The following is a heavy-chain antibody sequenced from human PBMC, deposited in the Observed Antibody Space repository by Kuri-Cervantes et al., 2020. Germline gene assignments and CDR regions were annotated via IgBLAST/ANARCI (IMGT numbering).Heavy chain of an antibody. CDR2: IYHSGST. CDR3: ARDRWDYIWGSYRYEGHDAFDI. V-gene: IGHV4-38-2*02. J-gene: IGHJ3*02. CDR1: GYSISSGYY. D-gene: IGHD3-16*02. Sequence: TLSLTCAVSGYSISSGYYWGWIRQPPGKGLEWIGSIYHSGSTYYNPSLKSRVTISVDTSKNQFSLKLSSVTAADTAVYYCARDRWDYIWGSYRYEGHDAFDIWGQGTMVTVSS.